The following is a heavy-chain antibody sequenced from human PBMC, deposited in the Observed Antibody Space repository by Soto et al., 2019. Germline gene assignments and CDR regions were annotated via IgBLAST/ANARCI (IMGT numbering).Heavy chain of an antibody. J-gene: IGHJ2*01. Sequence: KESGPTLVKPTQTLTLTCTFSGFSLSTSGVGVGWIRQPPGKALEWLALIYWDDDKRYSPSLKSRLTITKDTSKNQVVLTMTNMDPVDTATYSCAHMYYDILTGYYYWYFDLWGRGTLVTVSS. CDR3: AHMYYDILTGYYYWYFDL. V-gene: IGHV2-5*02. CDR2: IYWDDDK. CDR1: GFSLSTSGVG. D-gene: IGHD3-9*01.